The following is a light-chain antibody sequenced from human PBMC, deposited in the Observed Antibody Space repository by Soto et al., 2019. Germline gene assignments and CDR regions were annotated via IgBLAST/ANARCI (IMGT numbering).Light chain of an antibody. CDR3: SSYAGSNKSV. CDR1: SSDVGGYNY. J-gene: IGLJ1*01. CDR2: EVS. Sequence: SVLTQPPSASGSPGQSVTISCTGTSSDVGGYNYDSWYQQHPGKAPKLMIYEVSKRPSGVPDRFSGSKSGNTASLTVSGLQPEDEADYYCSSYAGSNKSVFGTGTKVTVL. V-gene: IGLV2-8*01.